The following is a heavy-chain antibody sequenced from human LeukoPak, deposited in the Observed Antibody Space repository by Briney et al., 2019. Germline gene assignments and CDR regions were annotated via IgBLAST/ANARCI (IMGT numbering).Heavy chain of an antibody. V-gene: IGHV4-34*01. D-gene: IGHD3-22*01. J-gene: IGHJ4*02. Sequence: SETLSLTCAVYGVSFSGYYWSWIRQPPGKGLEWIGEINHSGSTNYNPSLKSRVTISVDTSKNQFSLKLSSVTAADTAVYYCARGTKWPYYYDSSGLDYWGQGTLVTVSS. CDR1: GVSFSGYY. CDR2: INHSGST. CDR3: ARGTKWPYYYDSSGLDY.